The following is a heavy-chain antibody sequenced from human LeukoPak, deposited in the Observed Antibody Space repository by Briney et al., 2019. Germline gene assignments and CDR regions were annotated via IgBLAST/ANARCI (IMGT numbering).Heavy chain of an antibody. J-gene: IGHJ4*02. CDR3: ATSRRPQYQLPSF. V-gene: IGHV4-38-2*01. CDR1: GYSISSGYY. Sequence: SSETLSLTCGVSGYSISSGYYWGWIRQPPGKGLEWFGSICQGGSTYYNPSLKSRVTISPDTSTSQFSLKLTSVTAADTAVYYCATSRRPQYQLPSFWGQGTLVTVTS. D-gene: IGHD2-2*01. CDR2: ICQGGST.